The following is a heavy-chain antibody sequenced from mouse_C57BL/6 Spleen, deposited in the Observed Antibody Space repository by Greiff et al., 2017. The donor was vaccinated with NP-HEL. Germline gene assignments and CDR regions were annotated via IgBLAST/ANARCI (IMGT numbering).Heavy chain of an antibody. Sequence: QVQLQQSGPGLVAPSQSLSITCTVSGFSLTSYAISWVRQPPGKGLEWLGVIWTGGGTNYNSALKSRLSISKDNSKSQVFLKMNSLQTDDTARYYCARNYITTVAYYFDYWGQGTTLTVSS. J-gene: IGHJ2*01. D-gene: IGHD1-1*01. CDR3: ARNYITTVAYYFDY. CDR2: IWTGGGT. V-gene: IGHV2-9-1*01. CDR1: GFSLTSYA.